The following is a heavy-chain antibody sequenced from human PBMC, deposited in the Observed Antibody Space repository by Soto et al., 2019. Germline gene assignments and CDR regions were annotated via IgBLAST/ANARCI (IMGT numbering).Heavy chain of an antibody. D-gene: IGHD6-19*01. CDR1: GGSISSSSYY. Sequence: SETLSLTCTVSGGSISSSSYYWGWIRQPPGKGLEWIGSIYYSGSTYYNPSLKSRVTISVDTSKNQFSLKLSSVTAADTAVYYCARHMRGQWLEVTFDIWGQGTMVTVSS. J-gene: IGHJ3*02. CDR3: ARHMRGQWLEVTFDI. CDR2: IYYSGST. V-gene: IGHV4-39*01.